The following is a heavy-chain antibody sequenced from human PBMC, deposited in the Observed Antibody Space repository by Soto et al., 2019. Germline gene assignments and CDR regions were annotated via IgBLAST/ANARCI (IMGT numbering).Heavy chain of an antibody. J-gene: IGHJ5*01. Sequence: SETLSLTCTPSGGSVRAPDWWNWVRQSPDKGLEWIAEVHISGHSNYNPSLRSRVSVSIGSSKNQFYLNLNSVTAADTAIYYCARVRQGCSANNCYFDPWGQGTQVTVSS. CDR3: ARVRQGCSANNCYFDP. CDR2: VHISGHS. D-gene: IGHD1-1*01. CDR1: GGSVRAPDW. V-gene: IGHV4-4*02.